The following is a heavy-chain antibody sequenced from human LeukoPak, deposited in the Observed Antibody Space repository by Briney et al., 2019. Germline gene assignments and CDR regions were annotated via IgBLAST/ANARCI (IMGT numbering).Heavy chain of an antibody. CDR3: ARRGKYYYDSSGYYYNWFDP. Sequence: GESLKISCQGSGYSFTSYWIGWVRQMPGKGLEWMGIIYPGDSDTRYSPSFQGQVTISADKSISTAYLQWSSLKASDTAMYYCARRGKYYYDSSGYYYNWFDPWGQGTLVTVSS. CDR1: GYSFTSYW. CDR2: IYPGDSDT. D-gene: IGHD3-22*01. V-gene: IGHV5-51*01. J-gene: IGHJ5*02.